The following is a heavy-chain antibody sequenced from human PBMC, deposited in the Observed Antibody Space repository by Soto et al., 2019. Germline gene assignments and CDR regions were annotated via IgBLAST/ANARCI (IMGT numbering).Heavy chain of an antibody. V-gene: IGHV4-39*01. CDR1: GGSISSSSYY. J-gene: IGHJ6*02. Sequence: QLQLQESGPGLVKPSETLSLTCTVSGGSISSSSYYWGWIRQPPGKGLEWIGSIYYSGSTYYNPSLKSRVTISVDTSKNQFSLKLSSVTAADTAVYYCARHDRMITFGGVIPYGMDVWGQGTTVTVSS. CDR2: IYYSGST. CDR3: ARHDRMITFGGVIPYGMDV. D-gene: IGHD3-16*02.